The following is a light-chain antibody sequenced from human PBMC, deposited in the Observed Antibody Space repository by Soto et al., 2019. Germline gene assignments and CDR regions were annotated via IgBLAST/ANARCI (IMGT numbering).Light chain of an antibody. CDR1: QIVSGSY. J-gene: IGKJ1*01. CDR3: QQYGSSPPWT. Sequence: EIVLTQSPGTLSLSPGERATLSCRASQIVSGSYLAWYQQKPGQAPRLLIYSASSRATGIPDRFSGSGSGTDFTLTISRLEPEDFAVYYCQQYGSSPPWTFGQGTKVEIK. CDR2: SAS. V-gene: IGKV3-20*01.